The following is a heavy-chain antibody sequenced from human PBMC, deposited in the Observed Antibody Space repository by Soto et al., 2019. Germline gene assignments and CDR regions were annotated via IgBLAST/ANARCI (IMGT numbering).Heavy chain of an antibody. CDR1: GFTFSSYW. CDR3: ARGPLLWFGELLDYMDV. V-gene: IGHV3-74*01. Sequence: GGSLRLSCAASGFTFSSYWMHWVRQAPGKGLVWVSRINSDGSSTSYADSVKGRFTISRDNAKNTLYLQMNSLRAEDTAVYYCARGPLLWFGELLDYMDVWGKGTTVTVSS. CDR2: INSDGSST. J-gene: IGHJ6*03. D-gene: IGHD3-10*01.